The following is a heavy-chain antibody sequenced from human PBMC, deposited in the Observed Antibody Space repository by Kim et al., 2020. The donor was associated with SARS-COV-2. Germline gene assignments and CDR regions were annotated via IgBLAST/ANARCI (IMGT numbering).Heavy chain of an antibody. Sequence: APVKVSCKPSGYTFTKYTINWVRQAPGQGLEWMRWINTDTGNPTYAQGFTGRFVFSLDTSVSTAYLQINSLKAEDTALYYCARVIWGSYRYTDYWGQGTLVTVSS. CDR3: ARVIWGSYRYTDY. CDR2: INTDTGNP. V-gene: IGHV7-4-1*02. D-gene: IGHD3-16*02. CDR1: GYTFTKYT. J-gene: IGHJ4*02.